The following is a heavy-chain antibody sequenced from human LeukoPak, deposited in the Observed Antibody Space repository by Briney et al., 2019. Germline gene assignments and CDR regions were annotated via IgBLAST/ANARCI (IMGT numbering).Heavy chain of an antibody. D-gene: IGHD2-2*01. CDR1: GYTFTSYG. V-gene: IGHV1-18*01. Sequence: GASVKVSCKASGYTFTSYGISWVRQAPGQGLEWMGWISAYNGNTNYAQKLQGRVTMTTDTSTSTAYMELRSLRSDDTAVYYCARAHKRYCSSTSCYAFDIWGQGTMVTVSS. J-gene: IGHJ3*02. CDR2: ISAYNGNT. CDR3: ARAHKRYCSSTSCYAFDI.